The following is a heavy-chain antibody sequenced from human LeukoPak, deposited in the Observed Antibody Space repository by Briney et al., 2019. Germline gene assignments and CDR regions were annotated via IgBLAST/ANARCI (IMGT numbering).Heavy chain of an antibody. D-gene: IGHD3-10*01. J-gene: IGHJ6*02. Sequence: SETLSLTCTVSGGSISSSSYYWGWIRQPPGKGLEWIGSIYYSGSTYYNPSLKSRVTISVDTSKNQFSLKLSSVTAADTAVYYCAGERGFYGMDVWGQGTTVTVSS. V-gene: IGHV4-39*07. CDR3: AGERGFYGMDV. CDR2: IYYSGST. CDR1: GGSISSSSYY.